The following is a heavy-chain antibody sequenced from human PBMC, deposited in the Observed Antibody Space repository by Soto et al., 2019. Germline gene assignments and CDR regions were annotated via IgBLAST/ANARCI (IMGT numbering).Heavy chain of an antibody. V-gene: IGHV4-34*01. CDR1: GGAFTGYY. CDR2: INHSGTV. Sequence: QVHLQQWGAGLLKPSETLSLTCAVNGGAFTGYYWTWIRQSPGKGLQCIGEINHSGTVDYNPSLKRRVTCAIDTSKKQFSLTRTSVTAADTAVYYWARAGAALARGRMGGFDYGGQGTRVTGPS. CDR3: ARAGAALARGRMGGFDY. J-gene: IGHJ4*02. D-gene: IGHD3-16*01.